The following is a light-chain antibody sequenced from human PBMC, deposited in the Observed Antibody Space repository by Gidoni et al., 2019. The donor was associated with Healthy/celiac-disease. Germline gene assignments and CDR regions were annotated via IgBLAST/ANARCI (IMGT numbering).Light chain of an antibody. CDR3: AAWDDSLNAWV. V-gene: IGLV1-44*01. CDR1: SPHIGSNT. J-gene: IGLJ3*02. CDR2: SNN. Sequence: QSVLTQPPSASGTPGQRVTISCSGSSPHIGSNTVNWYQQLPGTAPTLLIYSNNQRPSGVPDRFSGSKSGTSASLAISGLQSEDEADYYCAAWDDSLNAWVFGGGTKLTVL.